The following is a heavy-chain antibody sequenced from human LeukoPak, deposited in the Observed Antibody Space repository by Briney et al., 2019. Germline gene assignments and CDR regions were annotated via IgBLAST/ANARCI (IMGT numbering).Heavy chain of an antibody. CDR3: ARDLVTMVRGVIIHWFDP. CDR1: GYTFISYG. D-gene: IGHD3-10*01. Sequence: ASVKVSCKASGYTFISYGISWVRQAPGQGLEWMGWISAYNGNTNYAQKLQGRVTMTTDTSTSTAYMELRSLRSDDTAVYYCARDLVTMVRGVIIHWFDPWGQGTLVTVSS. CDR2: ISAYNGNT. J-gene: IGHJ5*02. V-gene: IGHV1-18*04.